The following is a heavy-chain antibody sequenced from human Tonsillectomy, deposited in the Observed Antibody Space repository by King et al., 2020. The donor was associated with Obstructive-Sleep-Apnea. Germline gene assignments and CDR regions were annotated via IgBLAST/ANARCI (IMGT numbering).Heavy chain of an antibody. D-gene: IGHD5/OR15-5a*01. CDR3: ASLRKRYSVYDDPGDY. CDR1: GFTFSDYF. V-gene: IGHV3-11*06. CDR2: ISGSSSFT. Sequence: VQLVESGGGLVKPGGSLRLSCAASGFTFSDYFMSWLRQAPGKGLEWVSYISGSSSFTNYADSVKGRFTISRDNAKNSLYLQMNSLRAEDTAVYYCASLRKRYSVYDDPGDYWGQGTLVTVSS. J-gene: IGHJ4*02.